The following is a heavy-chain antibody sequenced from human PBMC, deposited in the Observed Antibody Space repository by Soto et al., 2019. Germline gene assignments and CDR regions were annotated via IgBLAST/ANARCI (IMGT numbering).Heavy chain of an antibody. D-gene: IGHD1-7*01. Sequence: ASVKVSCKASGGTFSSYAISWVRQAPGQGLEWMGWLSAYNGNTNYAQKLQGRVTMTTDTSTITAYMELRSLRSDDTAVYYCARDQTGTPALDYWGQGTLVTVSS. V-gene: IGHV1-18*01. J-gene: IGHJ4*02. CDR2: LSAYNGNT. CDR1: GGTFSSYA. CDR3: ARDQTGTPALDY.